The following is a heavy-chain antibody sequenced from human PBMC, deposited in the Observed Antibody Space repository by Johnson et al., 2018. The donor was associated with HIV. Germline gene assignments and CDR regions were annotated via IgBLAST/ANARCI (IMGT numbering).Heavy chain of an antibody. CDR3: AKGSGSSGYYKRDAFDS. Sequence: MLLVESGGGVVRPGGSLRLSCAASGFTFDDYGMSWVRQAPGKGLEWVSGINWNGGSTSYADSVKGRFTISRDNSKNTLYLQMNSLRADDRAVYDCAKGSGSSGYYKRDAFDSWGRGTMVTVSS. D-gene: IGHD3-22*01. J-gene: IGHJ3*02. CDR1: GFTFDDYG. CDR2: INWNGGST. V-gene: IGHV3-20*01.